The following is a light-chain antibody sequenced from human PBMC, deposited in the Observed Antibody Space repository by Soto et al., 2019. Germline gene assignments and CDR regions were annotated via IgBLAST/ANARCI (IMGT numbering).Light chain of an antibody. CDR3: SSYAGTNIHYV. J-gene: IGLJ1*01. V-gene: IGLV2-8*01. CDR2: DVS. Sequence: QSALTQPPSASGSPGQSVTISCTGTSSDVGGYNYVSWYQQHPGKAPKLMIYDVSKRPSGVPDRFSGSESGNTASLTVSGLQAEDEADYYCSSYAGTNIHYVFGTGTKLTVL. CDR1: SSDVGGYNY.